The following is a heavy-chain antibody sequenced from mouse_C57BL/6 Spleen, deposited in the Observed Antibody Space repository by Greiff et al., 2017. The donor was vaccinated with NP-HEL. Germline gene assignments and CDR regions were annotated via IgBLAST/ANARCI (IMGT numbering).Heavy chain of an antibody. V-gene: IGHV1-55*01. CDR1: GYTFTSYW. CDR3: ASSAYYSRYYAMDY. CDR2: IYPGSGST. Sequence: VQLQQPGAELVKPGASVKMSCKASGYTFTSYWITWVKQRPGQGLEWIGDIYPGSGSTNYNEKFKSKATLTVDKSSSTAYMQLSSLTSEDSAVYYCASSAYYSRYYAMDYWGQGTSVTVSS. D-gene: IGHD2-12*01. J-gene: IGHJ4*01.